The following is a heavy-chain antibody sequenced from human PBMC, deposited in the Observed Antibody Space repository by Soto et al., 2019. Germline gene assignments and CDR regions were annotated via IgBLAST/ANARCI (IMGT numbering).Heavy chain of an antibody. CDR2: ISHDGSNE. CDR3: ARDVYGLDV. J-gene: IGHJ6*02. V-gene: IGHV3-30-3*01. Sequence: QVQLMESGGGVVQPGGSLRLSCTASGFIFSGYAMHWVRQAPGKGLEWVAVISHDGSNEDYAESVQGRFTIFRDKSKNTLYLQMNSLRGEDTRVYFCARDVYGLDVWGQGTMVTVSS. CDR1: GFIFSGYA.